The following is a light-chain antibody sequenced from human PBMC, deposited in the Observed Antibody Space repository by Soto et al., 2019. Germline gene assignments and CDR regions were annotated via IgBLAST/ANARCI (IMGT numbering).Light chain of an antibody. CDR1: QSVSSSY. V-gene: IGKV3-20*01. Sequence: EIVLTQSPGTPSLSPGERATLSCRASQSVSSSYLAWYQQKPGKAPRLLIYGASSRATGIPGRFSASGCGTDFTLTIRAPEPESLAVYYFLQYANSPLTFSGGTTVESK. CDR3: LQYANSPLT. CDR2: GAS. J-gene: IGKJ4*01.